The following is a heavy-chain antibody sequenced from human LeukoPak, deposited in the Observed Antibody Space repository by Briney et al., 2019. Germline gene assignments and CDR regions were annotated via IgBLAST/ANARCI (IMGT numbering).Heavy chain of an antibody. CDR1: GFTFSSYW. J-gene: IGHJ4*02. CDR3: ARGGGHFDY. D-gene: IGHD3-16*01. V-gene: IGHV3-74*01. Sequence: GGSLRLSCAASGFTFSSYWMHWVRQAPGKGLVWVSHISIDGGSTSYADSVKGRFTISRDNAKNTLYLQMNSLRAEDTAVYYCARGGGHFDYWGQGTLVTGSS. CDR2: ISIDGGST.